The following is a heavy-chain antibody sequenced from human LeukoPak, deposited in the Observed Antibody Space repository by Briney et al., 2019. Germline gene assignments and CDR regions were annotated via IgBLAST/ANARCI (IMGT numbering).Heavy chain of an antibody. CDR2: ISAYNGNT. CDR1: GCTFTSYG. J-gene: IGHJ5*02. V-gene: IGHV1-18*04. CDR3: ARVRCSSTSCPGLNWFDP. D-gene: IGHD2-2*01. Sequence: GASVKVSCKASGCTFTSYGISWVRQAPGQGLEWMGWISAYNGNTNYAQKLQGRVTMTTDTSTSTAYMELRSLRSDDTAVYYCARVRCSSTSCPGLNWFDPWGQGTLVTVSS.